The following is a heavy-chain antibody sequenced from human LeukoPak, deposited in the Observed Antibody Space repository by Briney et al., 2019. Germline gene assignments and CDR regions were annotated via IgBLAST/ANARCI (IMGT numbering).Heavy chain of an antibody. Sequence: PGGSLRLSCAASGFTFSSYSMNWVRQAPGKGLEWVSSISSSSNYIYYADSVKGRFTISRDNAKNSLYLQMNSLRAEGTAVYYCARDTLFTSGWHRDWGQGTLVTVSS. CDR2: ISSSSNYI. J-gene: IGHJ4*02. V-gene: IGHV3-21*01. CDR3: ARDTLFTSGWHRD. CDR1: GFTFSSYS. D-gene: IGHD6-19*01.